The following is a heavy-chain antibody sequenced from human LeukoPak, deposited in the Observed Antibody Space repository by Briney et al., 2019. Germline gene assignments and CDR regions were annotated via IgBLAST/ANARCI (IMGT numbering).Heavy chain of an antibody. CDR1: GYSFTSYW. J-gene: IGHJ6*03. D-gene: IGHD3-10*01. CDR2: IYPGDSDP. CDR3: ARRSSRPYYYMDV. V-gene: IGHV5-51*01. Sequence: GESLKISCKGSGYSFTSYWIGWVRQMPGKGLEWMGIIYPGDSDPRYSPSFQGQVTISADKSISTAYLQWSSLKASDTAMYYCARRSSRPYYYMDVWGNGTTVTISS.